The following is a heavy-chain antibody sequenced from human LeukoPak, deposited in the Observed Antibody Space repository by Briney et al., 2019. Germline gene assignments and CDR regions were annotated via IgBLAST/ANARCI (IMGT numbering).Heavy chain of an antibody. CDR1: GFTFSSYG. D-gene: IGHD1-26*01. J-gene: IGHJ4*02. CDR2: ILYDGSKT. Sequence: GRSLRLSCAASGFTFSSYGIHWVRQAPGKGPEWVAFILYDGSKTYYADSVKGRFTISRDNSKNTLYLQMNSLRDDDTAVYYCAEWELLPTADYWGQGTLVTVSS. CDR3: AEWELLPTADY. V-gene: IGHV3-30*02.